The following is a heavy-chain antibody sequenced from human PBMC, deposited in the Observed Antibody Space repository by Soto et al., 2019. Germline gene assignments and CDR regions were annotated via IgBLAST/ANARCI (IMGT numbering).Heavy chain of an antibody. CDR3: ATGTAGDSSGYWVY. J-gene: IGHJ4*02. D-gene: IGHD3-22*01. CDR2: IIPVLGTE. Sequence: QVQLVQSGAEVKKPGSSVKVSCRASGGTFSSYAINWVRQAPGQGLEWMGGIIPVLGTEDYSQKFQGRVMITADESTSTAYMELSSLRSEDAAVYYCATGTAGDSSGYWVYWGQGTLVTVSS. V-gene: IGHV1-69*01. CDR1: GGTFSSYA.